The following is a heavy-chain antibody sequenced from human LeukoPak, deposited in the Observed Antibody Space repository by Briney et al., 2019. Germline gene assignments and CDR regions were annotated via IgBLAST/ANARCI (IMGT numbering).Heavy chain of an antibody. Sequence: GGSLRLSCAASGFTFRSYWMHWVRQAPGKGLVWVSRINSEGSSTHYADSVKGRFTISRDNAKNTAYLQMNSLRAEDTAVYYCARGVNGNAPALFDSWAREPWSPSPQ. CDR2: INSEGSST. CDR3: ARGVNGNAPALFDS. D-gene: IGHD1-1*01. V-gene: IGHV3-74*01. CDR1: GFTFRSYW. J-gene: IGHJ4*02.